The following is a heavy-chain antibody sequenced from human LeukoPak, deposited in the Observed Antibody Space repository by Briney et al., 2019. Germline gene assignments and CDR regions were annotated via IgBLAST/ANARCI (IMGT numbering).Heavy chain of an antibody. CDR2: FDPEDGET. Sequence: ASVKVSCKVSGYTLTELSMHWVRQAPGKGLEWMGGFDPEDGETIYAQKFQGRVTMTEDTSTDTAYMELSSLRSEDTAVYYCARFDYGGNPELFDYWGQGTLVTVSS. V-gene: IGHV1-24*01. CDR1: GYTLTELS. D-gene: IGHD4-23*01. J-gene: IGHJ4*02. CDR3: ARFDYGGNPELFDY.